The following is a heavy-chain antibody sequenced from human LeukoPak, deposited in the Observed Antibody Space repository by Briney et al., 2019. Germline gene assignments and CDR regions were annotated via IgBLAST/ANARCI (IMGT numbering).Heavy chain of an antibody. CDR3: ARMGAIAGASANPDH. CDR2: INHSGST. Sequence: SETLSLTCAVYGGSFSGYYWNWIRQPPGKGLEWIGEINHSGSTNYNPSLKSRVTISVDTSKNQFTLRLNSVTAADTAVYYCARMGAIAGASANPDHWGQGTLVTVSS. D-gene: IGHD6-13*01. CDR1: GGSFSGYY. J-gene: IGHJ4*02. V-gene: IGHV4-34*01.